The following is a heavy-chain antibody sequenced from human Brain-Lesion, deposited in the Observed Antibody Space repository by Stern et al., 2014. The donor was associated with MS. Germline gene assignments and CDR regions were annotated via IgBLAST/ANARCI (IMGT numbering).Heavy chain of an antibody. Sequence: QLVQSGAEVKKPGASVKVSCKTSGYIFTGYYIHWVRQAPGQGLEWIAWLNPNTGGTKYAQKFQGRVTMSRDTSISTAYVELSSLTSDDTAVYYCARDQRGITIFGVVTDYYYLGMDVWGQGTTVTVSS. D-gene: IGHD3-3*01. CDR1: GYIFTGYY. V-gene: IGHV1-2*02. CDR2: LNPNTGGT. CDR3: ARDQRGITIFGVVTDYYYLGMDV. J-gene: IGHJ6*02.